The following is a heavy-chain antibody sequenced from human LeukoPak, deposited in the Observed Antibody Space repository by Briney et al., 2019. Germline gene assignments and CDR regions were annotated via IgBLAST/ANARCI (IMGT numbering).Heavy chain of an antibody. CDR1: GYTFTSYG. V-gene: IGHV1-18*01. Sequence: GASVKVSCKASGYTFTSYGISWVRQAPGQGLEWMGWISSYNGNTNYAQKLQGRVTMTTDTSTSAAYMELRSLRSEDTAVYYCARLGSVLLWFGELWGQGTLVTVSS. D-gene: IGHD3-10*01. CDR2: ISSYNGNT. CDR3: ARLGSVLLWFGEL. J-gene: IGHJ4*02.